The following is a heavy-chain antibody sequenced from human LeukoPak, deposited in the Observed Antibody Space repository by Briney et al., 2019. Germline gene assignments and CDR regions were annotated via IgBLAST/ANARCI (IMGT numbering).Heavy chain of an antibody. Sequence: GRSLRLSCAASGFTFDDYAMYWVRQAPGKGLEWVSGISWNSGSIGYADSVKGRFTISRDNAKNSLFLQMNSLRAEDMALYYCARGMATGGRLDYWGQGTLVTVSS. J-gene: IGHJ4*02. CDR1: GFTFDDYA. V-gene: IGHV3-9*03. CDR3: ARGMATGGRLDY. CDR2: ISWNSGSI. D-gene: IGHD5-24*01.